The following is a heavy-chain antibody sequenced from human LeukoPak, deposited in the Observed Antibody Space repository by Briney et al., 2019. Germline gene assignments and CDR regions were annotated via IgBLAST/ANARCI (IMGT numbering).Heavy chain of an antibody. D-gene: IGHD4-23*01. Sequence: SETLSLTCTVSGGSISSYYWSWIRQPPGKGLEWIGYIYYSGSTNYNPSLKSRVTISVDTSKNQFSLKLSSVTAADTAVYYCARGFRNGGAYYFDYWGQGTLVTVSS. CDR3: ARGFRNGGAYYFDY. V-gene: IGHV4-59*01. CDR2: IYYSGST. CDR1: GGSISSYY. J-gene: IGHJ4*02.